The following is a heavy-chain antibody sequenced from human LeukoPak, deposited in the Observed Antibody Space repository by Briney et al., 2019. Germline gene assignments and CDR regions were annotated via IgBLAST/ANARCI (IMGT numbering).Heavy chain of an antibody. CDR1: GFTFSDSY. CDR3: SRDPRLADY. Sequence: PGGSLRLSCAASGFTFSDSYMTWIRQAPGRGLXWLSYISGSGSGINYADSVKGRFTISRDNTMNSLYLQMNSLRVEDTAVYYCSRDPRLADYWGQGTLVTVSS. V-gene: IGHV3-11*01. CDR2: ISGSGSGI. D-gene: IGHD3-9*01. J-gene: IGHJ4*02.